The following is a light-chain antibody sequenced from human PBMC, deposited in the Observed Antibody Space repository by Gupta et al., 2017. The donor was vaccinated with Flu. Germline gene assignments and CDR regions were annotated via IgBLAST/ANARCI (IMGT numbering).Light chain of an antibody. J-gene: IGKJ3*01. V-gene: IGKV4-1*01. CDR1: QSVLYSSNNKNY. CDR2: WAS. CDR3: QQYYSGCT. Sequence: DIVMTQSPDSLAVSLGERATINCKSSQSVLYSSNNKNYLAWYQQKPGQPPKLLIYWASTRESGVPDRFSGSGSGTDFTLTISSLQAEDVAVYYCQQYYSGCTFGPGTKVDIK.